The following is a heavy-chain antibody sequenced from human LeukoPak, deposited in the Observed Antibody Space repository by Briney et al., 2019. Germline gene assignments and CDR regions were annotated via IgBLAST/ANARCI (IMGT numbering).Heavy chain of an antibody. CDR3: ARAGVVGASILFDY. CDR2: INSDGSST. V-gene: IGHV3-74*01. J-gene: IGHJ4*02. CDR1: GFTLSSYW. Sequence: GGSLRLSCAASGFTLSSYWMHWVRQAPGKGLVWVSRINSDGSSTSYADSVKGRFTISRDNAKNTLYLQMNSLRAEDTAVYYCARAGVVGASILFDYWGQGTLVTVSS. D-gene: IGHD1-26*01.